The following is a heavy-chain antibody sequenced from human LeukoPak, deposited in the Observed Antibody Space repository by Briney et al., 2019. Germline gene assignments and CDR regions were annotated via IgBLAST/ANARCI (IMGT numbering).Heavy chain of an antibody. V-gene: IGHV3-23*01. CDR3: AKDGVILAPGVYWYMDV. J-gene: IGHJ6*03. D-gene: IGHD3-16*02. Sequence: GGSLRLSCAASGFTFNTSGINWVRQAPGKGLEWVSAISGSGTSTYYADSVKGRFTISRDNSRNTLYLQMNSLTAEDTAVFYCAKDGVILAPGVYWYMDVWGRGTTVTVSS. CDR2: ISGSGTST. CDR1: GFTFNTSG.